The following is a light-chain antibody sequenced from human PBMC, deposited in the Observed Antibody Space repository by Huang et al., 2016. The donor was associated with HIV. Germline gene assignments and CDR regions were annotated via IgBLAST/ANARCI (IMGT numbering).Light chain of an antibody. J-gene: IGKJ4*01. CDR3: QQRYNWPLT. Sequence: EIVLTQSPASLALSPGERATLSCRASQSVRNYLAWYQQKPGQAPRLLSFDASNRATDIPARFSGSGSGTDFTLTISSLEPEDFAVYYCQQRYNWPLTFGGGTKVEIK. CDR2: DAS. V-gene: IGKV3-11*01. CDR1: QSVRNY.